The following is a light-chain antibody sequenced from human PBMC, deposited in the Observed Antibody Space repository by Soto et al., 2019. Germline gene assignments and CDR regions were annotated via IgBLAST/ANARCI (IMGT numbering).Light chain of an antibody. V-gene: IGLV2-14*03. CDR1: SSDVGGYNY. J-gene: IGLJ1*01. CDR2: DVT. Sequence: QSALTQPASVSGSPGQSITISCTGTSSDVGGYNYVSWYQQHPGKAPKLMIYDVTNRPSGVSNRFSGSKSGYTASLTISGLQAEDEAHYYCSSYTSSSTYVFGTGTKVTVL. CDR3: SSYTSSSTYV.